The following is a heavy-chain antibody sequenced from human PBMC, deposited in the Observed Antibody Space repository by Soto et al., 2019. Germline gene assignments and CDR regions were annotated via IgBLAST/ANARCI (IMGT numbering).Heavy chain of an antibody. D-gene: IGHD3-22*01. CDR2: IIPIFGTA. CDR1: GGTFSSYA. J-gene: IGHJ3*02. V-gene: IGHV1-69*06. CDR3: ARELYYYDSSGSPGTDDAFDI. Sequence: EASVKVSCKASGGTFSSYAISWVRQAPGQGLEWMGGIIPIFGTANYAQKFQGRVTITADKSTSTAYMELSSLRSEDTAVYYCARELYYYDSSGSPGTDDAFDIWGQGTMVTVSS.